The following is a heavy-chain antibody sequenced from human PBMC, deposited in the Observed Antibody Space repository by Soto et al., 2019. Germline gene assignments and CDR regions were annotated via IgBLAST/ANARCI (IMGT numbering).Heavy chain of an antibody. CDR1: GGSVSSGHYY. CDR3: ARSGAGSGWL. V-gene: IGHV4-61*01. J-gene: IGHJ4*02. CDR2: LYYSGST. D-gene: IGHD6-19*01. Sequence: QVQLQESGPGLVRPSETLSLTCAVSGGSVSSGHYYWSWSRQPPGKGLEWIGFLYYSGSTSYNPSLKSRVTISVDTSKNQFSLKMNSVTAADTAVYYCARSGAGSGWLGGQGTLVTVSS.